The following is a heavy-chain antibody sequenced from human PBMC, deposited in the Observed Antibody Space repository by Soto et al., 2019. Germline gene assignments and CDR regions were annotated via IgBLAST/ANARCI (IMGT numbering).Heavy chain of an antibody. D-gene: IGHD4-17*01. Sequence: PSETLSLTCTVSGGSISSGGYYWSWIRQHPGKGLEWIGYIYYSGSTNYNPSLKSRVTISVDTSKNQFSLKLSSVTAADTAVYYCAREEATVRGDYYYGMDVWGQGTTVTVSS. CDR3: AREEATVRGDYYYGMDV. J-gene: IGHJ6*02. V-gene: IGHV4-31*03. CDR2: IYYSGST. CDR1: GGSISSGGYY.